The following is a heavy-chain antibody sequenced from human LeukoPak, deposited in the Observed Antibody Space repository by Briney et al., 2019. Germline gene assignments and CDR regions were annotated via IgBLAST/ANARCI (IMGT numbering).Heavy chain of an antibody. CDR3: AREVSYYYGSGSYYKSNYFDY. V-gene: IGHV3-7*03. J-gene: IGHJ4*02. CDR1: GFTFSSYW. Sequence: RLXXAASGFTFSSYWMSWVRQAPGKGLEWVAXIKXDGSEKYYVDSVKGRFTISRDNAKNSLYLQMNSLRAEDTAVYYCAREVSYYYGSGSYYKSNYFDYWGQGTLVTVSS. CDR2: IKXDGSEK. D-gene: IGHD3-10*01.